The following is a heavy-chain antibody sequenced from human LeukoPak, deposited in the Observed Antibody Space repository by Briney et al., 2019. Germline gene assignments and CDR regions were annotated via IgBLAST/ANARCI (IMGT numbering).Heavy chain of an antibody. CDR1: GFTFSSYG. D-gene: IGHD2-2*01. Sequence: GGSLRLSCAASGFTFSSYGMHWVRQAPGKGLEWVAVISYDGSNKYYADSVKGRFTISRDNSKNTLYLQMNSLRAEDTAVYYCAKIRVPAYYYYGMDVWGQGTTVTVSS. J-gene: IGHJ6*02. CDR2: ISYDGSNK. V-gene: IGHV3-30*18. CDR3: AKIRVPAYYYYGMDV.